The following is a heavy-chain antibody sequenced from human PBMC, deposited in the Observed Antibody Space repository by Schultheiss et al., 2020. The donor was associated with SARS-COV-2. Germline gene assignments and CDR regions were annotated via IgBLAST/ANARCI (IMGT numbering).Heavy chain of an antibody. CDR2: ISSNGGST. V-gene: IGHV3-64*04. D-gene: IGHD2-2*02. J-gene: IGHJ6*02. CDR3: AREDCSSTSCYTPSIPYYYYGMDV. CDR1: GFSFSGYA. Sequence: GGSLRLSCAASGFSFSGYAMHWVRQAPGKGLEYVSAISSNGGSTYYADSVKGRFTISRDNAKNSLYLQMNSLRAEDTAVYYCAREDCSSTSCYTPSIPYYYYGMDVWGQGTTVTVSS.